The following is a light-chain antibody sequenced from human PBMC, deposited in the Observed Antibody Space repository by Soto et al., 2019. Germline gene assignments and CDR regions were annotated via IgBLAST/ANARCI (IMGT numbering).Light chain of an antibody. CDR2: GAS. Sequence: EIVLTQSPGTLSFSPGERATLTCRASQSVTSNFLAWYQQKPGQAPRLLMYGASSRATGIPDRFSGSGSGTDFTLTISRLEPEDFALYYCHQYGSSPLTFGPGTKVDIK. J-gene: IGKJ3*01. V-gene: IGKV3-20*01. CDR3: HQYGSSPLT. CDR1: QSVTSNF.